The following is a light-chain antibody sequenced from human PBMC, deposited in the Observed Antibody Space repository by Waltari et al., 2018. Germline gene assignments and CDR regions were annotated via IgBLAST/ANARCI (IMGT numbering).Light chain of an antibody. CDR3: MQSIQLPLT. J-gene: IGKJ4*01. CDR2: EVS. V-gene: IGKV2D-29*02. Sequence: IVMTQTPLSLSVTPGQPASISCKSSQSLLHSDGRTYFYWYLQKPGQSPQLLMYEVSNRFSGVPDRFSGSGSGTDFTLKISRVEAEDIGLYYCMQSIQLPLTFGGGTKVDIK. CDR1: QSLLHSDGRTY.